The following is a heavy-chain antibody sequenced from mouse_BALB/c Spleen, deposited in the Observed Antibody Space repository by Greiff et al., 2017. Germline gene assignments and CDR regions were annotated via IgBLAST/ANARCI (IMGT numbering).Heavy chain of an antibody. CDR3: ARGGSYYGNYLWYFDV. CDR1: GFNIKDYY. D-gene: IGHD2-10*01. J-gene: IGHJ1*01. V-gene: IGHV14-1*02. Sequence: VQLQQSGAELVRPGALVKLSCKASGFNIKDYYMHWVKQRPEQGLEWIGWIDPENGNTIYDPKFQGKASITADTSSNTAYLQLSSLTSEDTAVYYCARGGSYYGNYLWYFDVWGAGTTVTVSS. CDR2: IDPENGNT.